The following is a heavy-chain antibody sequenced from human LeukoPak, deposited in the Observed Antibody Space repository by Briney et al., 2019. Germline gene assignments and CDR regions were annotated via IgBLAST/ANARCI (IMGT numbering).Heavy chain of an antibody. Sequence: SETLSLTCTVSGGSISSSSYYWSWIRQPPGKGLEWIGYIYYSGSTNYNPSLKSRVTISVDTSKNQFSLRLSSVTAADTAVYYCARVCPQWLVPCYWGQGTLVTVSS. CDR3: ARVCPQWLVPCY. D-gene: IGHD6-19*01. V-gene: IGHV4-61*01. CDR1: GGSISSSSYY. CDR2: IYYSGST. J-gene: IGHJ4*02.